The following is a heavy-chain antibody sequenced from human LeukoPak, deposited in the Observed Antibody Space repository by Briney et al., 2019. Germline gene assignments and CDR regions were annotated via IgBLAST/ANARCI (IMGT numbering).Heavy chain of an antibody. CDR1: GDSVSTNSAA. D-gene: IGHD1-26*01. J-gene: IGHJ6*03. CDR2: AYFRSKWNH. CDR3: ARGVGATQYYFYYMGV. Sequence: SQTLSLTCAISGDSVSTNSAAWNWIRQSPSRGLEWLGRAYFRSKWNHDYAVSVKSRITVKPDTSKNQFSLQLNSVTPEDTAVYYCARGVGATQYYFYYMGVWGEGTTVTVSS. V-gene: IGHV6-1*01.